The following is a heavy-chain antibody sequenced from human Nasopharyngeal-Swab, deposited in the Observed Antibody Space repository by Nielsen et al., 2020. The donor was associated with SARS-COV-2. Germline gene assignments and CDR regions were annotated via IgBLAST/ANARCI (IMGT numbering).Heavy chain of an antibody. Sequence: SQTLSLTCAISGDSVSSSSAAWNWIRQSPSRGLEWLGRTHYRSKWYNDYAVSVKSRITINPDTSKNQFSLHLNSVTPEDTAVYYCARARGAYGDYYYYYTDVWGKGTTVTVSS. V-gene: IGHV6-1*01. CDR2: THYRSKWYN. CDR3: ARARGAYGDYYYYYTDV. J-gene: IGHJ6*03. D-gene: IGHD4-17*01. CDR1: GDSVSSSSAA.